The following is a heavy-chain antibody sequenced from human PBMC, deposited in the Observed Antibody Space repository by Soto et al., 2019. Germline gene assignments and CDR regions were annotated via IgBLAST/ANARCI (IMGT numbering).Heavy chain of an antibody. D-gene: IGHD2-2*02. CDR2: IIPIFGTA. J-gene: IGHJ6*02. Sequence: ASVKVSCKASGVTFSSYAISWVRQAPGQGLEWMGGIIPIFGTANYAQKFQGRVTITADESTSTAYMELSSLRSEDTAVYYCARDQAVVVPAAIEYYYYGMDVWGQGTTVTVSS. CDR1: GVTFSSYA. CDR3: ARDQAVVVPAAIEYYYYGMDV. V-gene: IGHV1-69*13.